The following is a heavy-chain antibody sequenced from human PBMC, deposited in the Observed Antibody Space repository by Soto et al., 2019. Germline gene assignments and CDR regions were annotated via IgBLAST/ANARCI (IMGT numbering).Heavy chain of an antibody. Sequence: SETLSLTCAVYGGSFSGYYWSWIRQPPGKGLEWIGEINHSGSTNYNPSLKSRVTISVDTSKNQFSLKLSSVTAADTAVYYCARGSGILPHWGQGTMVTVSS. V-gene: IGHV4-34*01. CDR3: ARGSGILPH. J-gene: IGHJ3*01. CDR1: GGSFSGYY. D-gene: IGHD2-15*01. CDR2: INHSGST.